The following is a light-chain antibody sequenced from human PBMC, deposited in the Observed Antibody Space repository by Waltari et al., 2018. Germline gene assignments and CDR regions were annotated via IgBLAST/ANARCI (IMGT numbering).Light chain of an antibody. V-gene: IGLV3-21*01. Sequence: YVLTQPPSLSVAPGQTARITCAGENLGIYSVHWYQHKPGQAPVVVISYDIDRPSGFPERFSGSNAGDTATLTITRVEAGDEADYYCQMCDTDTDEVIFGGGTKLTVL. CDR1: NLGIYS. J-gene: IGLJ2*01. CDR3: QMCDTDTDEVI. CDR2: YDI.